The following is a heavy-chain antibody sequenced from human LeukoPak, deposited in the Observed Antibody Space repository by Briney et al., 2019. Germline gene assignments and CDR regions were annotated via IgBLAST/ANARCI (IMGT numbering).Heavy chain of an antibody. CDR2: IIPIFGTA. Sequence: EASVKVSCKASGGTFSSYAISWVRQAPGQGLEWMGGIIPIFGTANYAQKFQGRVTITADESTSTAYMELSSLRSEDTAVYYCARDRGSFGVGILGVVVPNWFDPWGQGTLVTVSS. J-gene: IGHJ5*02. V-gene: IGHV1-69*13. CDR3: ARDRGSFGVGILGVVVPNWFDP. D-gene: IGHD2-2*01. CDR1: GGTFSSYA.